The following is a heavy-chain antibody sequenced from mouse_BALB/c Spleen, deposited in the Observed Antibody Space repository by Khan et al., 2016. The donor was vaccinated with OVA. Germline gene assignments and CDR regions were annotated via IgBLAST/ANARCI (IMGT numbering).Heavy chain of an antibody. V-gene: IGHV2-9*02. J-gene: IGHJ2*01. CDR2: IWAGGST. CDR3: ARLEDI. D-gene: IGHD1-3*01. Sequence: QLVESGPGLVALSQSLSITCTVSGFSLTSYGVHWVRQPLGKGLEWLGVIWAGGSTNYNSALMSRLSISKDNSKSQVFLKMNSLQTDDTAMYYFARLEDIWGQSTTLTVSS. CDR1: GFSLTSYG.